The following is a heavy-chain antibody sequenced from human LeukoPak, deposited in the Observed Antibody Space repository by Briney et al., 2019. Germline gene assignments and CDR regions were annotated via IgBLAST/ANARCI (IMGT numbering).Heavy chain of an antibody. Sequence: RTSETLSLTCTVSGGSISSSSYYWGWIRQPPGKGLEWIGSIYYSGSTYYNPSLKSRVTISVDTSKNQFSLKLSSVTAADTAVYYCARHIPSGTMGYFDYWGQGTLVTVSS. CDR1: GGSISSSSYY. V-gene: IGHV4-39*01. CDR2: IYYSGST. CDR3: ARHIPSGTMGYFDY. D-gene: IGHD3-10*01. J-gene: IGHJ4*02.